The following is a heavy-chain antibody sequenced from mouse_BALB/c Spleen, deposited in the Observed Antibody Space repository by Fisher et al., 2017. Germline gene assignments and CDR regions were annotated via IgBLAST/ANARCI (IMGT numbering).Heavy chain of an antibody. V-gene: IGHV1S35*01. Sequence: KFKGKATLTVDKSSSTAYMDLSSLTSEDSAVYYCARVDSYAMDYWGQGTSVTVSS. CDR3: ARVDSYAMDY. J-gene: IGHJ4*01.